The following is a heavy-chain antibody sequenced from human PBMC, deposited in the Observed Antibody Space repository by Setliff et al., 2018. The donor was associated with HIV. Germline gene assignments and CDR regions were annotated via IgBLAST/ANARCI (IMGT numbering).Heavy chain of an antibody. V-gene: IGHV4-39*07. CDR2: IYYTGST. J-gene: IGHJ6*03. CDR3: ARRSPGGGYYMDV. CDR1: GGSISSRTYY. Sequence: TSETLSLTCTVSGGSISSRTYYWGCIRQPPGKGLEWIGSIYYTGSTNYNPSLKSRVTISLDTSKNQFSLNLSSVTAADTAVYYCARRSPGGGYYMDVWGKGTTVTVSS. D-gene: IGHD3-16*01.